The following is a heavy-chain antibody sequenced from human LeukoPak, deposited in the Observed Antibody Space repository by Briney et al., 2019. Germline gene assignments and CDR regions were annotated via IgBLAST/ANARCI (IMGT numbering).Heavy chain of an antibody. V-gene: IGHV4-59*01. CDR3: ARDPWDYDILTGYYVNWFDP. Sequence: SETLSLTCTVSGGSISSYYWSWIRQPPGKGLEWIGYIYYSGSTNYNTSLKSRVTISVDTSKNQFSLKLSSVTAADTAVYYCARDPWDYDILTGYYVNWFDPWGQGTLVTVSS. D-gene: IGHD3-9*01. CDR1: GGSISSYY. J-gene: IGHJ5*02. CDR2: IYYSGST.